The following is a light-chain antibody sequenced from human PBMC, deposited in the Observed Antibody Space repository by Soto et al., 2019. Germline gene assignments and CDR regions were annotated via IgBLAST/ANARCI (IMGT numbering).Light chain of an antibody. J-gene: IGKJ1*01. V-gene: IGKV1-33*01. CDR3: EQYDNARRT. CDR2: DAS. Sequence: DIQMTQSPSSLSASVGDRVTITCQASQALSNYLNWYQQKPGKAPKLLLYDASNLETGVPSRFSGSGSGTDFTFTISSLQPGDMAAYYCEQYDNARRTFGQGTKVESK. CDR1: QALSNY.